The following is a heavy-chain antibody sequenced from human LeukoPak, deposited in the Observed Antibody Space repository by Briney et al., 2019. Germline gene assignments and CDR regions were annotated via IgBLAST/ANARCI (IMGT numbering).Heavy chain of an antibody. J-gene: IGHJ5*01. Sequence: GGSLRLSCAASGFTFSSYSMNWVRQAPGKGLEWVAFISSSSTYIYYADSVKGLFTISKDDAKNSLYLKMSSLRADDTAVYYCERARVVSGRFGEVASWGQGPLVTVSS. V-gene: IGHV3-21*01. CDR3: ERARVVSGRFGEVAS. CDR2: ISSSSTYI. D-gene: IGHD3-10*01. CDR1: GFTFSSYS.